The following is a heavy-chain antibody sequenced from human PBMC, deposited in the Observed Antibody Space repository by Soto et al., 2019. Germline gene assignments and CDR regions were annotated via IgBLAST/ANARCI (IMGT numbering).Heavy chain of an antibody. V-gene: IGHV1-69*06. CDR2: IITMFGTT. Sequence: QVQLVQSGAEVKKPGSSVKVSCKASGGTFSNDAISWVRQAPGQGLEWMGGIITMFGTTIYAQKFQGRVTITADRSTSTAYMELSSLRSEDTAVYFCARDEATNWFDPWGQGNLVTVSS. CDR3: ARDEATNWFDP. CDR1: GGTFSNDA. J-gene: IGHJ5*02.